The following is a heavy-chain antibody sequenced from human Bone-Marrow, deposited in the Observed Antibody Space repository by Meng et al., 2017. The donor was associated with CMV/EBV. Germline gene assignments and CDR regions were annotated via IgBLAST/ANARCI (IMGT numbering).Heavy chain of an antibody. CDR2: INPNSGGT. J-gene: IGHJ4*02. V-gene: IGHV1-2*02. Sequence: SGYTFTGYYLHWVRQAPGHGLEWMGWINPNSGGTNYAQKFQGRVTMTRDTSISTAYMELSRLRSDDTAVYYCARGDYYDSSGYWRYWGQGTLVTVSS. CDR3: ARGDYYDSSGYWRY. D-gene: IGHD3-22*01. CDR1: GYTFTGYY.